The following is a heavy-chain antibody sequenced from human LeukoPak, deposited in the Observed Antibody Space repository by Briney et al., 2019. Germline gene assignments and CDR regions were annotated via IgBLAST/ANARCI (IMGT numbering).Heavy chain of an antibody. CDR1: GGSFSGYY. D-gene: IGHD5-18*01. CDR3: ASNLGYSYGYPFDI. V-gene: IGHV4-34*01. CDR2: INHSGST. Sequence: SETLSLTCAVYGGSFSGYYWSWIRQPPGKGLEWIGEINHSGSTNYNPSLKSRVTISVDTSKNQFSLKLSSVTAADTAVYYCASNLGYSYGYPFDIWGQGTMVTVSS. J-gene: IGHJ3*02.